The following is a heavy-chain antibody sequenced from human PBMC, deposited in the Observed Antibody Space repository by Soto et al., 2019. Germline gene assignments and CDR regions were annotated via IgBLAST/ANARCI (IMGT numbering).Heavy chain of an antibody. V-gene: IGHV3-23*01. J-gene: IGHJ4*02. D-gene: IGHD2-15*01. CDR2: ITSAADGT. CDR3: ASHGGSFCGDGSCYYVAYHFDQ. Sequence: GGSLRLSCAASGVTFSTNAMSWVRQAPGKGLEWVSSITSAADGTYYRDSVRGRFTISRDNSKNTLYLQMTSLRAEDTAVYYCASHGGSFCGDGSCYYVAYHFDQWGQGTLVTVSS. CDR1: GVTFSTNA.